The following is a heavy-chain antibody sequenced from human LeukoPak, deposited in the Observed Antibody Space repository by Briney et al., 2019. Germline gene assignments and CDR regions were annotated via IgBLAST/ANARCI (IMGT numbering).Heavy chain of an antibody. CDR1: GRSISSSSYY. Sequence: SETLSLTRTVSGRSISSSSYYLAWIRQPPGNGLEWIGIIYYRGSTYYNPSLTSRVTISLDTSENQFSPKLSSVTAAGTAVYYCPISRRVTRSWTSRSFYYYGMDVWGQGNTVTVSS. D-gene: IGHD6-13*01. CDR2: IYYRGST. V-gene: IGHV4-39*01. J-gene: IGHJ6*02. CDR3: PISRRVTRSWTSRSFYYYGMDV.